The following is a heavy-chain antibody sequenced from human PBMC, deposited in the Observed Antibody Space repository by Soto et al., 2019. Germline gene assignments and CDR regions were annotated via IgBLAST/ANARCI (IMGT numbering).Heavy chain of an antibody. CDR3: ARALQYQNWIDP. CDR1: GFTFSDHY. Sequence: PGGSLRLSCAASGFTFSDHYMDCVRQAPGKGLEWVGRTRNKANSYTTEYAASVKGRFTISRDDSKNSLYLQMNSLKTEDTAVYYCARALQYQNWIDPWGQGTLVTVSS. CDR2: TRNKANSYTT. D-gene: IGHD4-4*01. V-gene: IGHV3-72*01. J-gene: IGHJ5*02.